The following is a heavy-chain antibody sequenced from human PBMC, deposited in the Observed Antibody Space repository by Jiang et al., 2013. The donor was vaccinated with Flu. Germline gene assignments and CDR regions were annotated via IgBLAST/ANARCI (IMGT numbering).Heavy chain of an antibody. CDR1: GGSISSYY. CDR3: ARERGNGQLWLPY. J-gene: IGHJ4*02. V-gene: IGHV4-59*01. Sequence: PGLVKPSETLSLTCTVSGGSISSYYWSWIRQPPGKGLEWIGYIYYSGSTNYNPSLKSRVTISVDTSKNQFSLKLSSVTAADTAVYYCARERGNGQLWLPYWGQGTLVTVSS. CDR2: IYYSGST. D-gene: IGHD5-18*01.